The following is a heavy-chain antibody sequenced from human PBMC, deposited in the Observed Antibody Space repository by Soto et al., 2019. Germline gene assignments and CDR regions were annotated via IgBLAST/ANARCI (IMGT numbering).Heavy chain of an antibody. CDR2: IDPSDSYT. V-gene: IGHV5-10-1*01. Sequence: SLKISCKGSGYSFTSYWISWVRQMPGKGLEWMGRIDPSDSYTNYSPSFQGHVTISADKSISTAYLQWSSLKASDTAMYYCARQYDFWSGFQLKTPYYYYGMDVWGQGTTVTVSS. D-gene: IGHD3-3*01. CDR3: ARQYDFWSGFQLKTPYYYYGMDV. J-gene: IGHJ6*02. CDR1: GYSFTSYW.